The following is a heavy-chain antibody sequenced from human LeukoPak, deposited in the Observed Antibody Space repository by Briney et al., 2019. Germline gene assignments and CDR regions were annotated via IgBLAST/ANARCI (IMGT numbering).Heavy chain of an antibody. V-gene: IGHV3-23*01. CDR1: GFTFSSYA. D-gene: IGHD6-13*01. CDR2: ISGSGGST. Sequence: PGGSLRLSCAASGFTFSSYAMSWVRQAPGKGLEWVSAISGSGGSTYYADSVKGRFTISRDNSKNTLYLQMNSLRAEDTAVYYCAKDSVDEYSSSNIFDYWGQGTLVTVSS. J-gene: IGHJ4*02. CDR3: AKDSVDEYSSSNIFDY.